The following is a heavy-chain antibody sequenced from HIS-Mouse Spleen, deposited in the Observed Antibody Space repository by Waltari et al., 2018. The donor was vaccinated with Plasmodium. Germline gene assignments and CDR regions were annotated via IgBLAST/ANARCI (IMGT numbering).Heavy chain of an antibody. D-gene: IGHD6-6*01. CDR1: GFSLSTSGVG. V-gene: IGHV2-5*02. CDR3: AHSNIAARRAFEI. Sequence: QITLKESGPTLVKPTQTLTLTGTFSGFSLSTSGVGVGWIRQPPATALEWLALIYWDDDKRYSPSLKSRLPITKDTSKTQVVLTITNMDPVDTATYYCAHSNIAARRAFEIWGQGTMVTVSS. CDR2: IYWDDDK. J-gene: IGHJ3*02.